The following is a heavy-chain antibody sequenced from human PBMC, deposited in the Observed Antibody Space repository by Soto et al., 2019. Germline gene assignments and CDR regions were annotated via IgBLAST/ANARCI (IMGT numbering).Heavy chain of an antibody. CDR1: GFAFRSYG. J-gene: IGHJ3*02. V-gene: IGHV3-30*18. CDR2: ISYDGSNK. D-gene: IGHD1-26*01. CDR3: AKRGVGSTSNAFDI. Sequence: GGSLRLSCTASGFAFRSYGMHWVRQAPAKGLEWVAVISYDGSNKYYADSVKGRFTFSRNSPKNTLNLQRNSLRAETTAVFYFAKRGVGSTSNAFDIWGQGTMVTVSS.